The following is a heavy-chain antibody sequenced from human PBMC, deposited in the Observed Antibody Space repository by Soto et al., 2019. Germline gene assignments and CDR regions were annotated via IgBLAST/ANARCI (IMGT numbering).Heavy chain of an antibody. J-gene: IGHJ6*02. V-gene: IGHV3-23*01. CDR3: ARDPEGLRFLEWRRCYYYGMDV. Sequence: AGGSLRLSCAASGFTFSSYAMSWVRQAPGKGLEWVSAISGSGGSTYYADSVKGRFTISRDNSKNTLYLQMNSLRAEDTAVYYCARDPEGLRFLEWRRCYYYGMDVWGQGTTVTVSS. CDR2: ISGSGGST. D-gene: IGHD3-3*01. CDR1: GFTFSSYA.